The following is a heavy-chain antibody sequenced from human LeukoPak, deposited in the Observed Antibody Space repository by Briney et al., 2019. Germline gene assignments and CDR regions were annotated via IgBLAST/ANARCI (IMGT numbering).Heavy chain of an antibody. CDR2: IYYHENT. J-gene: IGHJ3*02. V-gene: IGHV4-39*01. Sequence: SETLSLTCTVSGGSISSSSDYWGWIRQAPGKGLEWIGSIYYHENTYYNSSLKSRVTISVDTSKNQFSLKLSSVTAADTAVYYCARASSGYYYGGAFDIWGQGTMVTVSS. CDR1: GGSISSSSDY. CDR3: ARASSGYYYGGAFDI. D-gene: IGHD3-22*01.